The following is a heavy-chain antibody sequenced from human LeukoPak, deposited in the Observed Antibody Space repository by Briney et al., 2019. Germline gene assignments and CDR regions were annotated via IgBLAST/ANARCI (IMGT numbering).Heavy chain of an antibody. CDR3: ARPSPGDYYDSSGDPVAFDL. J-gene: IGHJ3*01. D-gene: IGHD3-22*01. CDR2: IYYSGST. CDR1: GGSISSSSYY. V-gene: IGHV4-39*01. Sequence: PSETLSLTCTVSGGSISSSSYYWGWIRQPPGKGLEWIGSIYYSGSTYYNPSLKSRVTISVDTSKNQFSLKLSSVTAADTAVYYCARPSPGDYYDSSGDPVAFDLWGQGTMVTVSS.